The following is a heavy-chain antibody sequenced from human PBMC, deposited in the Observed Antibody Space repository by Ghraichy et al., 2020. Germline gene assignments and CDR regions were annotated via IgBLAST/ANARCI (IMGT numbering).Heavy chain of an antibody. D-gene: IGHD2-2*02. CDR2: IGGSSTHI. Sequence: GESLNISCAVSGFTFSTYSMNWVRQAPGKGLEWVSSIGGSSTHIYYADSVKGRFIISRDNAKNSLYLQMDSLRAEDTAVYYCARGGSDIDVVPAAIISMDVWCQGTTVTVSS. J-gene: IGHJ6*02. CDR3: ARGGSDIDVVPAAIISMDV. CDR1: GFTFSTYS. V-gene: IGHV3-21*06.